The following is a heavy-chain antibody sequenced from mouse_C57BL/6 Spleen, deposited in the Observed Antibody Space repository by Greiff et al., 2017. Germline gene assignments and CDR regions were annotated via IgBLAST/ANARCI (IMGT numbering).Heavy chain of an antibody. Sequence: QVQLQQPGAELVKPGASVKLSCKASGYTFTSYWMHWVKQRPGQGLEWIGMIHPNSGSTNYNEKFKSKATLTVDKSSSTAYMQLSSLTSEDSAVYYCARKSAYGKSAMDYWGQGTSVTVSS. CDR3: ARKSAYGKSAMDY. CDR1: GYTFTSYW. J-gene: IGHJ4*01. CDR2: IHPNSGST. V-gene: IGHV1-64*01. D-gene: IGHD2-1*01.